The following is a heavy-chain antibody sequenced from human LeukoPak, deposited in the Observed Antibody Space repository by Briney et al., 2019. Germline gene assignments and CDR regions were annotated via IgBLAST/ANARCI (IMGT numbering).Heavy chain of an antibody. D-gene: IGHD4-17*01. Sequence: GGSLRLSCAASGFTFSSYAMRWVRQAPGKGLEWVSAISGSGGSTYYADSVKGRFTISRDNSKNTLYLQMNSLRAEDTAVYYCAKAVRPSYYYGLDVWGQGTTVTVSS. CDR3: AKAVRPSYYYGLDV. CDR2: ISGSGGST. J-gene: IGHJ6*02. V-gene: IGHV3-23*01. CDR1: GFTFSSYA.